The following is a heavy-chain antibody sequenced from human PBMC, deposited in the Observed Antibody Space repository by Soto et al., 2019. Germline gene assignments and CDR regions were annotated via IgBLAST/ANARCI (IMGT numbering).Heavy chain of an antibody. J-gene: IGHJ4*02. Sequence: PVGSMRLCSASSGFTFSSYAMSGVRQAPGKGLEWVSAISGSGGSTYYADSVKGRFTISRDNSKNTLYLQMNSLRAEDTAVYYCAKDSKTAAAADGAFDYWGQGTLVTVSS. D-gene: IGHD6-13*01. V-gene: IGHV3-23*01. CDR2: ISGSGGST. CDR1: GFTFSSYA. CDR3: AKDSKTAAAADGAFDY.